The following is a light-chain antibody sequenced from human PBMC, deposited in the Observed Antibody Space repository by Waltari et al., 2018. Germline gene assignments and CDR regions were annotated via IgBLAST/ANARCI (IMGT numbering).Light chain of an antibody. J-gene: IGKJ2*01. V-gene: IGKV1-33*01. CDR3: QQFHSLPYT. Sequence: TCQATQDITSSLSWFQQKPGEAPRLLIYDASTLQPGVPSRFSGTWSATGFSLTITSLQLDDSATYYCQQFHSLPYTFARGTKLHIK. CDR2: DAS. CDR1: QDITSS.